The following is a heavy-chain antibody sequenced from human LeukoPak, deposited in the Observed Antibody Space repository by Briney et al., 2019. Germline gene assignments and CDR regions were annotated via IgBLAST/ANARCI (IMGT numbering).Heavy chain of an antibody. J-gene: IGHJ6*02. Sequence: PGGSLRLSYAASGFTFSSYGMNWVRQAPGKGLEWVSSIGRTPTYIYYADSVKARFTISRDNAKDSLYLQMNSLRAEDTAVYYCARLTAYNHDYSGRYGLDVWGQGTTVTVSS. V-gene: IGHV3-21*01. CDR3: ARLTAYNHDYSGRYGLDV. CDR2: IGRTPTYI. CDR1: GFTFSSYG. D-gene: IGHD3-22*01.